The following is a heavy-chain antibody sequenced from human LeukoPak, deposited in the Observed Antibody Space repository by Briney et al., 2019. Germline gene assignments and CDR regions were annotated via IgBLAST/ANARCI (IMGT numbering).Heavy chain of an antibody. J-gene: IGHJ4*02. CDR1: GFTFSSYS. Sequence: GGSLRLSCAASGFTFSSYSMHWVRQAPGKGLEWVAVISYDGSNKYYADSVKGRFTISRDNSKNTLYLQMNSLRAEDTAVYYCARERTADWNYDYWGQGTLVTVSS. V-gene: IGHV3-30*03. D-gene: IGHD1-7*01. CDR2: ISYDGSNK. CDR3: ARERTADWNYDY.